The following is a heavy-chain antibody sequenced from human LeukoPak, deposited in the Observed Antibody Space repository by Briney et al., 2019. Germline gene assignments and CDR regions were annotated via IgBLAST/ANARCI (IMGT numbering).Heavy chain of an antibody. CDR3: ARSVITMVRGVISYWFDP. D-gene: IGHD3-10*01. J-gene: IGHJ5*02. V-gene: IGHV4-30-4*01. Sequence: PSETLSLTCTVSGGSISSGDYYWSWIRQPPGKGLEWIGYIYYSGSTYYNPSLKSRVTISVDTSKNQFSLKLSSVTAADTAVYYCARSVITMVRGVISYWFDPWGQGTLVTVSS. CDR2: IYYSGST. CDR1: GGSISSGDYY.